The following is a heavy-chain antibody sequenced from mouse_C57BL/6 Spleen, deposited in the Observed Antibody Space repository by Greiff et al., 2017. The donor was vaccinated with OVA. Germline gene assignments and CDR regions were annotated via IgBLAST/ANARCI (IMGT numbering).Heavy chain of an antibody. CDR3: AGAYDGDAMDY. D-gene: IGHD2-3*01. J-gene: IGHJ4*01. V-gene: IGHV1-52*01. CDR1: GYTFTSYW. CDR2: IDPSDSET. Sequence: QVQLQQPGAGLVRPGSSVKLSCKASGYTFTSYWMHWVKQRPIQGLEWIGNIDPSDSETPYNQKFKDKAILTVDKSSSTAYMQLSSLTSEDSAVYYCAGAYDGDAMDYWGQGTSVTVSS.